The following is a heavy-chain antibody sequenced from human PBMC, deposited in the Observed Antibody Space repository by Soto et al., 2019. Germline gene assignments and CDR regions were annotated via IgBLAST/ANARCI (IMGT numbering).Heavy chain of an antibody. Sequence: QVQLVQSGAEVKKPGSSVKVSCKASGGTFSSYAISWVRQAPGQGLEWMGGIIPIFGTANYAQKFQGRVTITAAESTSTAYMELSSLRSEDTAVYYCARSGGGASWKVRGYFDYWGQGTLVTVSS. CDR3: ARSGGGASWKVRGYFDY. CDR2: IIPIFGTA. V-gene: IGHV1-69*01. J-gene: IGHJ4*02. CDR1: GGTFSSYA. D-gene: IGHD3-10*01.